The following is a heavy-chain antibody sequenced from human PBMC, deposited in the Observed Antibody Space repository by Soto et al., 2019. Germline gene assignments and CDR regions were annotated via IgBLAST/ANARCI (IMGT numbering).Heavy chain of an antibody. CDR3: ARHPRELPSDLHWFDP. CDR1: GYSCTRYW. J-gene: IGHJ5*02. Sequence: XECLKSSCKGCGYSCTRYWIGWVGRIAGKGLKWMGIIYPCGSDTRDSPSFQGQLTISADKSISTAYLQWSSLKASDTAMYYCARHPRELPSDLHWFDPWGQGTLVTVSS. D-gene: IGHD1-26*01. V-gene: IGHV5-51*01. CDR2: IYPCGSDT.